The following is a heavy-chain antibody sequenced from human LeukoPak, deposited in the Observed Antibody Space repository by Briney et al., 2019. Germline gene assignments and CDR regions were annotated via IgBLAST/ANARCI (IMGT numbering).Heavy chain of an antibody. CDR2: IRYDGSNK. Sequence: GGSLRLSCAASGFTFSSYGMHWVRQAPGKGLEWVAFIRYDGSNKYYADSVKGRFTISRDNSKNTLYLQMNSLRAEDTAVYYCAKEIGYSGYDFIPDYWGQGTLVTVSS. D-gene: IGHD5-12*01. J-gene: IGHJ4*02. CDR1: GFTFSSYG. V-gene: IGHV3-30*02. CDR3: AKEIGYSGYDFIPDY.